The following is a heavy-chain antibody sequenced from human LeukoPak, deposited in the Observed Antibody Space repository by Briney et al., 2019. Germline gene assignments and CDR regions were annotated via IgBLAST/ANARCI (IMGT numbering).Heavy chain of an antibody. Sequence: GASVKASCKASGGTFSSYAISWVRQAPGQGLEWMGGIIPIFGTANYAQKFQGRVTITTDESTSTAYMELSSLRSEDTAVYYCASDCSGGSCYRVDAFDIWGQGTMVTVSS. CDR1: GGTFSSYA. CDR2: IIPIFGTA. CDR3: ASDCSGGSCYRVDAFDI. V-gene: IGHV1-69*05. D-gene: IGHD2-15*01. J-gene: IGHJ3*02.